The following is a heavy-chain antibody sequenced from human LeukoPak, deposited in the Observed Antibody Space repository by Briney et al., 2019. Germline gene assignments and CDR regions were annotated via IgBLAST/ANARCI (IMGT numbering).Heavy chain of an antibody. J-gene: IGHJ4*02. CDR1: GFTFSRYY. CDR3: TRVSYAHGGYFDY. D-gene: IGHD3-16*01. CDR2: ISGSTNYT. Sequence: GGSLRLSCAASGFTFSRYYLNWVRQAPGKGLEWVSSISGSTNYTYYADSVKGRFTMSRDNAKNSLFLQMNSLTAEDTAVYDCTRVSYAHGGYFDYWGQGTLVTVSS. V-gene: IGHV3-21*01.